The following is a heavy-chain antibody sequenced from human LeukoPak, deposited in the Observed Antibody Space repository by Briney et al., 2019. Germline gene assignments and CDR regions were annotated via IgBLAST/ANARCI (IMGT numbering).Heavy chain of an antibody. V-gene: IGHV4-30-4*02. Sequence: PSETLSLTCTVSGGPISSGDYYWSWIRQPPGKGLEWIGYIYYSGITYYNPSLKSRVTISVGPSKNQFSLKLTSVSAADTAVYYCARERRINMVRGLMMGAFDIWGQGTIVTVSS. CDR2: IYYSGIT. CDR3: ARERRINMVRGLMMGAFDI. CDR1: GGPISSGDYY. D-gene: IGHD3-10*01. J-gene: IGHJ3*02.